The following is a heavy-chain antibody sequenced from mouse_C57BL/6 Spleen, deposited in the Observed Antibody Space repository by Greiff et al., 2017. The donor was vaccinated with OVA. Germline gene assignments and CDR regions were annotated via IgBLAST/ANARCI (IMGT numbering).Heavy chain of an antibody. J-gene: IGHJ4*01. Sequence: QVQLQQPGAELVKPGASVKLSCKASGYTFTSYWMQWVKQRPGQGLEWIGEIAPSDSYTNYNQKFKGKATLTVDTSSSTAYMQLSSLTSEDSAVYYCARRYGSSYDYAMDYWGQGTSVTVSS. CDR2: IAPSDSYT. CDR1: GYTFTSYW. CDR3: ARRYGSSYDYAMDY. V-gene: IGHV1-50*01. D-gene: IGHD1-1*01.